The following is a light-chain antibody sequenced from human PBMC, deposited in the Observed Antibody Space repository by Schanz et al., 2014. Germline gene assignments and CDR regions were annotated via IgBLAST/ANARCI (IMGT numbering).Light chain of an antibody. CDR3: QQSYSTPVFT. CDR2: DAS. Sequence: DIVVTQSPATLSLSPGERATLSCRSSQNVGTYLAWYQHKPGQAPRLLIYDASKRATGIPARFSGRGSGTDFTLTISGLQPEDFATYICQQSYSTPVFTFGPGTTVDIK. V-gene: IGKV3-11*01. J-gene: IGKJ3*01. CDR1: QNVGTY.